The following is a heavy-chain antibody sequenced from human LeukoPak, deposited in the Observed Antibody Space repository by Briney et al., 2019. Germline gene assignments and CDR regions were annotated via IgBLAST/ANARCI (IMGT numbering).Heavy chain of an antibody. CDR1: GYTFTSYY. Sequence: ASVKVSCKASGYTFTSYYMHWVRQAPGQGLEWMGIINPSGGSTSYAQKFQGRVTMTRDTSTSTVYMELSSLRSEDTAVYYCARDYLYYDSSGYYSHGYWGQGTLVTVSS. CDR3: ARDYLYYDSSGYYSHGY. J-gene: IGHJ4*02. V-gene: IGHV1-46*01. D-gene: IGHD3-22*01. CDR2: INPSGGST.